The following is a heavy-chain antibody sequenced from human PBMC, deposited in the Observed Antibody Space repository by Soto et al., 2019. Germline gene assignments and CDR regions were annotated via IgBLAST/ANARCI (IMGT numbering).Heavy chain of an antibody. CDR2: ISSSSSYK. J-gene: IGHJ6*02. CDR3: ARTAAGQPPRYGIDV. V-gene: IGHV3-21*01. Sequence: GGSLRLSCAASGFTFSSYSMNWVRQGPGKGLGWVSSISSSSSYKYYADSVKGRFTTSRDNAKNSLYLQMNSLRAEATAVYYCARTAAGQPPRYGIDVWGQGTTVTVSS. D-gene: IGHD6-25*01. CDR1: GFTFSSYS.